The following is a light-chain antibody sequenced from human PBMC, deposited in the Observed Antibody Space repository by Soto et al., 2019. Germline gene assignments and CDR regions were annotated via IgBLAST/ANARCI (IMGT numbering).Light chain of an antibody. CDR1: QGISTY. J-gene: IGKJ4*01. CDR3: QKYNSDPLT. V-gene: IGKV1-27*01. Sequence: DIPMNQSPSSLSASVGDIVTITCRASQGISTYLAWYQQKPGKAPQLLIYGATTLQSGVPSRFSGSGSGTDFTLTIASLQPEDVATYYCQKYNSDPLTFGGGTKVEI. CDR2: GAT.